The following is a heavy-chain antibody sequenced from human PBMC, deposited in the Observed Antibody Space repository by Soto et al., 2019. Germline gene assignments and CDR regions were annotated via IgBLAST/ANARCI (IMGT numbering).Heavy chain of an antibody. Sequence: GGSLRLSCVASGFTFSNSAMSWVRHVPGKGLEWAAGIRSSGGHTNYADSVKGRFTISRDNSKDTLYLQMNSLRAEDTALYYCAKVQEFCGFNCYIVDSWGQGVLFTGSS. D-gene: IGHD2-21*02. CDR1: GFTFSNSA. V-gene: IGHV3-23*01. J-gene: IGHJ4*02. CDR2: IRSSGGHT. CDR3: AKVQEFCGFNCYIVDS.